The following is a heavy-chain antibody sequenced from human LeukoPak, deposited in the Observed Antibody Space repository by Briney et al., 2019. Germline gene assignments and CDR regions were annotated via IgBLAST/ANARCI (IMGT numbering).Heavy chain of an antibody. J-gene: IGHJ3*02. CDR3: ARVYRRDGYNFGGFDI. CDR1: SGSINSGDYY. Sequence: SETLSLTCTVSSGSINSGDYYWSWIRQPAGKGLEWIGRIYSSGNTNYSPSLKSRVTISIDTSKNQFSLRLSSVTAADTAVYYCARVYRRDGYNFGGFDIWGQGTTVTVSS. CDR2: IYSSGNT. D-gene: IGHD5-24*01. V-gene: IGHV4-61*02.